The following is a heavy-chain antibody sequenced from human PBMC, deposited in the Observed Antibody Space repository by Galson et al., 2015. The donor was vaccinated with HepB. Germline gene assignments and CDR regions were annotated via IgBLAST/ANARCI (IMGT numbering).Heavy chain of an antibody. Sequence: TLSLTCTVSGGSISSGNYYWTWIRQHPVRGLEWIGFIHYSGYTYYNPSLKSRVTISVDMSKSQFSLRLSSVTAADTAVYYCAGNNPRKPRTVEGGYLDYGARGTLVT. CDR3: AGNNPRKPRTVEGGYLDY. D-gene: IGHD4-23*01. CDR2: IHYSGYT. CDR1: GGSISSGNYY. J-gene: IGHJ4*02. V-gene: IGHV4-31*03.